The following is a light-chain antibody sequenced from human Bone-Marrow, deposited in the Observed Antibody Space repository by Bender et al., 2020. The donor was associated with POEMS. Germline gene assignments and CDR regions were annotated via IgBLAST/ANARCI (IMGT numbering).Light chain of an antibody. CDR1: RNDIGTYNL. J-gene: IGLJ3*02. CDR2: DAD. CDR3: CSYSYDTSFRV. V-gene: IGLV2-23*02. Sequence: QSALTQPASVSGSPGQSITISCTGSRNDIGTYNLDSWYRQFPGKVPELIIYDADKRPSGVSARFSGSKSGNTASLTISGLQAEDEADYYCCSYSYDTSFRVFGGGTKLTVL.